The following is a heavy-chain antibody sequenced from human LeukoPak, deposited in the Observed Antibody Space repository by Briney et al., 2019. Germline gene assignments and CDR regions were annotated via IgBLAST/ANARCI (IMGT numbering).Heavy chain of an antibody. CDR3: ARVYCTNGVCYNPAYYYYGMDV. D-gene: IGHD2-8*01. J-gene: IGHJ6*02. CDR2: INSDGRST. V-gene: IGHV3-74*01. CDR1: GXTFSSYW. Sequence: GGSLRLSCAASGXTFSSYWMHWVRQAPGKGLVWVLRINSDGRSTSYADSVKGRFTISRDNAKNTLYLQMNSLRAEDTAVYYCARVYCTNGVCYNPAYYYYGMDVWGQGTTVTVSS.